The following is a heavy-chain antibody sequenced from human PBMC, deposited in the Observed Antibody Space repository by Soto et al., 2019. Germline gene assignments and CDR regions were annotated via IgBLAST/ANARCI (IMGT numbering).Heavy chain of an antibody. V-gene: IGHV3-30*18. J-gene: IGHJ4*02. Sequence: QVQLVESGGGVVQPGRSLRLSCAASGFTFRDYGMQWVRQAPGKGLEWVALISYDGGDKYYADSVKGRFTVSRDNSNNQLYLQMDSLRAEDTAMYYCSKDRPEGWLPDQWGQGTLVTVSS. D-gene: IGHD6-19*01. CDR1: GFTFRDYG. CDR3: SKDRPEGWLPDQ. CDR2: ISYDGGDK.